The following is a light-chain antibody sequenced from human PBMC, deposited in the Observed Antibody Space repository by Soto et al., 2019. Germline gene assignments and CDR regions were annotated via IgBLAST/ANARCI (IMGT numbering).Light chain of an antibody. Sequence: QSALTQPASVSGSPGQSITISCTGTSRDVGTYTLVSWYQHYPGKAPKLIIYEGSKRPSGVSNRFSASKTGRTASLTISGLQPEEEADYYCCSYAGSSSVVFGGGTKLTVL. J-gene: IGLJ2*01. CDR1: SRDVGTYTL. V-gene: IGLV2-23*01. CDR2: EGS. CDR3: CSYAGSSSVV.